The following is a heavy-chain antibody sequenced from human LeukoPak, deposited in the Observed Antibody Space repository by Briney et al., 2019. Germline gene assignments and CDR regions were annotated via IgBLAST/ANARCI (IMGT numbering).Heavy chain of an antibody. CDR3: AREMLAAVAAQS. Sequence: GGSLRLSCAASGFTFSSYSMNWVRQAPGKGLEWVSSIASSSSYIYYADSVNGRFTISRDNAKNSLYLQMNSLRAEDTAVYYCAREMLAAVAAQSWGQGTLVTVSS. CDR2: IASSSSYI. CDR1: GFTFSSYS. V-gene: IGHV3-21*01. J-gene: IGHJ5*02. D-gene: IGHD6-19*01.